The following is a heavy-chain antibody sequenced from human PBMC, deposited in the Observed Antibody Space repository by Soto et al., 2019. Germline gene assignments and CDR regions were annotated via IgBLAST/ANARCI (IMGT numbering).Heavy chain of an antibody. D-gene: IGHD4-17*01. Sequence: QVQLVQSGAEVKKPGASVKVSCKASGYTFTSYGISWVRQAPGQGLEWMGWISAYNGNTNYAQKLQRRVTMTTDTTTSTAYMEPRSLRSDDTAVYYCARGPEDGDYPAEYFQHWGQGTLVTVSS. CDR3: ARGPEDGDYPAEYFQH. CDR2: ISAYNGNT. CDR1: GYTFTSYG. J-gene: IGHJ1*01. V-gene: IGHV1-18*01.